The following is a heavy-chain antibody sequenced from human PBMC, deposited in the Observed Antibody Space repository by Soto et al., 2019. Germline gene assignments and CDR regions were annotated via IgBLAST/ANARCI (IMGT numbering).Heavy chain of an antibody. CDR2: IIPIFGTA. D-gene: IGHD2-21*02. CDR1: GGRFSGYA. Sequence: AVKVSCEACGGRFSGYAMSWGRQAPGQGLEWMGGIIPIFGTANYAQKFQARVTITADESTSTAYMELSSLRSEDTAVYYCARVGGGHFNDATHISGPGTIVTV. CDR3: ARVGGGHFNDATHI. J-gene: IGHJ3*02. V-gene: IGHV1-69*13.